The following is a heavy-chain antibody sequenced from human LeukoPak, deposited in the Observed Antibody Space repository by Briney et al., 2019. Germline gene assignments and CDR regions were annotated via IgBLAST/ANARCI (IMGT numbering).Heavy chain of an antibody. CDR1: GFTFSTYR. Sequence: GLSLRLSCAASGFTFSTYRMHWVRQAPEKGLVWVSHISSDGSTTRYADSVKGRFTISRDNAKNTLYLQMNSLRAEDTAVYYCARGAYYSYDYWGQGTLVTVSS. CDR2: ISSDGSTT. D-gene: IGHD3-10*01. J-gene: IGHJ4*02. CDR3: ARGAYYSYDY. V-gene: IGHV3-74*01.